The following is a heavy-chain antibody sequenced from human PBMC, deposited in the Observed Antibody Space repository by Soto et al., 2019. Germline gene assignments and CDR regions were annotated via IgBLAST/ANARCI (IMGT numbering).Heavy chain of an antibody. CDR3: ARDDGFRTEYFHY. D-gene: IGHD6-25*01. CDR2: IYYSGST. V-gene: IGHV4-59*01. Sequence: QVQLQESGPGLVKASETLSLTCTVSGGSISTYYWSWIRQPPGKGLEWIGYIYYSGSTKYNPSLKSRVTLSVDTSKNQFSLKLNSVTAADTAVYYCARDDGFRTEYFHYWGQGILVTVSS. J-gene: IGHJ1*01. CDR1: GGSISTYY.